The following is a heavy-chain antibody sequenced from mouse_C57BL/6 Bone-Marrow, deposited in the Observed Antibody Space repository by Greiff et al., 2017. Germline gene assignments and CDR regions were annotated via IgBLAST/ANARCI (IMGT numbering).Heavy chain of an antibody. V-gene: IGHV5-17*01. CDR1: GFTFSDYG. CDR2: ISSGSSTI. J-gene: IGHJ3*01. D-gene: IGHD2-2*01. Sequence: EVKLMESGGGLVKPGGSLKLSCAASGFTFSDYGMHWVRQAPEKGLKWVSYISSGSSTIYYTDTVKGRFTISRANAKNTLFLQMTSLRSEDTAMYYVARGDYAYEGAWFAYWGQGTLVTVSA. CDR3: ARGDYAYEGAWFAY.